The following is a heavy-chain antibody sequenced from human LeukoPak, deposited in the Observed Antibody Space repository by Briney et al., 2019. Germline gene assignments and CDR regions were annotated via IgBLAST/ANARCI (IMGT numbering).Heavy chain of an antibody. V-gene: IGHV3-21*04. CDR3: AKGGSSAHMDV. CDR2: ITSSSSYI. J-gene: IGHJ6*03. Sequence: NPGGSLRLSCAASGFTFSSYTMNWVRQAPGKGPEWVSSITSSSSYIYYADSVKGRFTISRDNARNSLYLQMNSLRAEDTAVYYCAKGGSSAHMDVWGKGTTVTVSS. CDR1: GFTFSSYT. D-gene: IGHD2-2*01.